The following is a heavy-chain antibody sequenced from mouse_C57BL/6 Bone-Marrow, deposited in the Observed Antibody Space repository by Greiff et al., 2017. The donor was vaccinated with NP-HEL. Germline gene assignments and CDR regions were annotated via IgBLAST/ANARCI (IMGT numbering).Heavy chain of an antibody. D-gene: IGHD1-1*01. Sequence: QVQLQQSGAELARPGASVKLSCKASGYTFTDYEMHWVKQTPVHGLEWIGAIDPETGGTAYNQKFKGKAILTADKSSSTAYMELRSLTSEDSAVYYCTRAPYYYGSSYCYFDYWGQGTTLTVSS. V-gene: IGHV1-15*01. J-gene: IGHJ2*01. CDR1: GYTFTDYE. CDR2: IDPETGGT. CDR3: TRAPYYYGSSYCYFDY.